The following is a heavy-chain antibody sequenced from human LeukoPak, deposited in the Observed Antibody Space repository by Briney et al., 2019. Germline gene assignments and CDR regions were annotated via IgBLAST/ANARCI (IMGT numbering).Heavy chain of an antibody. V-gene: IGHV3-48*03. Sequence: GGSLRLSCAASGFTFSSYEMNWVRQPPGKGLEWVSDISSSGSTIYYAASVKDRFTISRDNAKNSLYLQMNSLRAEDTAVYYCATPYYYDSMDYWGQGTLVTVSS. D-gene: IGHD3-22*01. CDR3: ATPYYYDSMDY. CDR1: GFTFSSYE. CDR2: ISSSGSTI. J-gene: IGHJ4*02.